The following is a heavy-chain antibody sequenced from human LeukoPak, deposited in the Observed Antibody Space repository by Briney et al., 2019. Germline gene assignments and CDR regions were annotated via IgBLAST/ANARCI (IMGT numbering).Heavy chain of an antibody. Sequence: ASVKVSCKASGYCFTSYGIRWVRQAPGQGLEWMGWISANSGNTNYAQKLQGRVTMTTDTSTSTAYMELRSLRSDDTDVYYCARKAADTVRGVDYWGQGSLVTVSS. J-gene: IGHJ4*02. CDR2: ISANSGNT. V-gene: IGHV1-18*01. D-gene: IGHD5-18*01. CDR3: ARKAADTVRGVDY. CDR1: GYCFTSYG.